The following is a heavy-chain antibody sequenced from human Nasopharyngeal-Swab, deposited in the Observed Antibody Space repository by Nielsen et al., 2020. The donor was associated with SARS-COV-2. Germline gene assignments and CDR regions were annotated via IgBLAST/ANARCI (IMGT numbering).Heavy chain of an antibody. CDR2: IYYSGST. CDR3: ARQVAYAFDV. J-gene: IGHJ3*01. V-gene: IGHV4-59*13. D-gene: IGHD2-15*01. Sequence: SETLSLTCTVSGGSISSYYWSWIRQPPGKGLEWIGYIYYSGSTNYNPSLKSRVTISVDTSKNQFSLRLTSLTAADTAVYFCARQVAYAFDVWGPGAQVTVSS. CDR1: GGSISSYY.